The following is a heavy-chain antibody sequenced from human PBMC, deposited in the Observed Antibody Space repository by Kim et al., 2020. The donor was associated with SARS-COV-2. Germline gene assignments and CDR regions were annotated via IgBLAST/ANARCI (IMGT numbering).Heavy chain of an antibody. CDR2: INPSGGST. J-gene: IGHJ6*02. V-gene: IGHV1-46*01. CDR3: AGDGSGEYDYVWGSYRYSSYLDV. CDR1: GYTFTSYY. Sequence: ASVKVSCKASGYTFTSYYMHWVRQAPGQGLEWMGIINPSGGSTSYAQKFQGRVTMTRDTSTSTVYMELSSLRSEDTAVYYCAGDGSGEYDYVWGSYRYSSYLDVWGRGTTVTVSS. D-gene: IGHD3-16*02.